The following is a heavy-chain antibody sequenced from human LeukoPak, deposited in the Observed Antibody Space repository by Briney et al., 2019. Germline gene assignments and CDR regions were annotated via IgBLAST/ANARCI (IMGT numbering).Heavy chain of an antibody. CDR2: IGTSGSPI. CDR3: ANSKVADFHY. J-gene: IGHJ4*02. D-gene: IGHD6-19*01. V-gene: IGHV3-11*01. CDR1: GFTFSDYY. Sequence: GGSLRLSCVASGFTFSDYYMSWIRQAPGKGLEWVSYIGTSGSPIYYADSVKGRFTISRDNSKNTVYLQMNSLRVDDTAVYYCANSKVADFHYWGQGTRVTVSS.